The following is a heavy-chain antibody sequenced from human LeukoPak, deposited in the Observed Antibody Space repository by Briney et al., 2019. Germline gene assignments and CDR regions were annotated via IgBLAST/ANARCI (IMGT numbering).Heavy chain of an antibody. CDR1: GYTLTELS. CDR2: FDPEDGET. Sequence: ASVKVSCKVSGYTLTELSMHWVRQAPGKGLEWMGGFDPEDGETIYAQKFQGRVTMTEDTSTDTAYMELSSLRSEDTAVYYCATTRSQSSIAARLGVYAFDIWGQGTMVTVSS. CDR3: ATTRSQSSIAARLGVYAFDI. D-gene: IGHD6-6*01. V-gene: IGHV1-24*01. J-gene: IGHJ3*02.